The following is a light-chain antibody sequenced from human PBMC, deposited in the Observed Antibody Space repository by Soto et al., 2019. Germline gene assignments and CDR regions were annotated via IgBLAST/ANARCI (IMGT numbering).Light chain of an antibody. J-gene: IGLJ1*01. CDR1: SGHSSYV. V-gene: IGLV4-69*01. CDR2: VNSDGSH. CDR3: QTWGTGIRV. Sequence: QPVLTQSPSASASLGASVKLTCTLSSGHSSYVIAWHQQQPEKGPRYLMKVNSDGSHSKGDGIPDRFSGSSSGAERYLTISSLQSEDEADYYCQTWGTGIRVFGTGTKLTVL.